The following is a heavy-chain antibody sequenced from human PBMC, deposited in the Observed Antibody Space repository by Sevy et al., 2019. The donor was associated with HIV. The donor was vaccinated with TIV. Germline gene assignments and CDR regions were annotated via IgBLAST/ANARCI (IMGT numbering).Heavy chain of an antibody. CDR3: ARSGGYSDNGMDV. J-gene: IGHJ6*02. CDR1: GFTFSSYD. CDR2: IGSSGGP. Sequence: GGSLRLSCAASGFTFSSYDMHWVRQVTGKGLEWVSVIGSSGGPYYPGSVKGRFTISRENAKNSVYLQMNSLRAGDTAVYYCARSGGYSDNGMDVWGQGTTVTVSS. V-gene: IGHV3-13*05. D-gene: IGHD5-12*01.